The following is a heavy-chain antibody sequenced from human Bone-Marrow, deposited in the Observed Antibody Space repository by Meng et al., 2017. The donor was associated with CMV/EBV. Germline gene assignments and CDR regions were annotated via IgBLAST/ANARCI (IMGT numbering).Heavy chain of an antibody. Sequence: ASVKVSCKASGYTFTGYYMHWVRQAPGQGLEWMGWINPSGGSTSYAQKFQGRVTMTRDTSTSTVYMELSSLRSEDTAVYYCARDRGRQLTIRSDYYYNGMDVWGQGTTVTVSS. V-gene: IGHV1-46*01. CDR2: INPSGGST. D-gene: IGHD3-3*01. CDR3: ARDRGRQLTIRSDYYYNGMDV. J-gene: IGHJ6*02. CDR1: GYTFTGYY.